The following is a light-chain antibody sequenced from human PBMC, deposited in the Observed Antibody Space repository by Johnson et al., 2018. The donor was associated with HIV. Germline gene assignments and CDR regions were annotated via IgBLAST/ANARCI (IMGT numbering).Light chain of an antibody. CDR1: SSNIGSNY. J-gene: IGLJ1*01. CDR2: ENN. Sequence: QSVLTQPPSVSAAPGQKVTVSCSGSSSNIGSNYVSWYQQLPGTAPKLLIYENNKRPSGIPDRFSGSKSGTSATLGITGLQTGDEADYYCGTWDSSLSTGGNVFGTGTKVTVL. CDR3: GTWDSSLSTGGNV. V-gene: IGLV1-51*02.